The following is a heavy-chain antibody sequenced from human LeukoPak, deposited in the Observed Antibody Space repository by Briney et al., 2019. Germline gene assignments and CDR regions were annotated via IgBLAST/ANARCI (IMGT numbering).Heavy chain of an antibody. D-gene: IGHD3-16*01. CDR2: IKEDGTYT. V-gene: IGHV3-74*01. J-gene: IGHJ4*02. Sequence: GGSLRLSCAASGFSFSKYWMHWVRQTPGEGLVWVSRIKEDGTYTSYADSVKGRFTISRDNARNTVLLQLSSLRAEAPAVYYCARDFGRGITPGDDFDFWGQGTLVTVSS. CDR1: GFSFSKYW. CDR3: ARDFGRGITPGDDFDF.